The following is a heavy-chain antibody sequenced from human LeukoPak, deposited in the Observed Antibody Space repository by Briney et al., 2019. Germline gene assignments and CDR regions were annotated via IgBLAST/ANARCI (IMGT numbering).Heavy chain of an antibody. CDR2: IDWDDDK. Sequence: TLSLTCTVSGGSISSHYWSWIRQPPGKALEWFALIDWDDDKYYSTSLKTRLTISKDTSKNQVVLTMTNMDPVDTATYYCARTAATPHYYGMDVWGQGTTVTVSS. CDR1: GGSISSHY. CDR3: ARTAATPHYYGMDV. J-gene: IGHJ6*02. V-gene: IGHV2-70*18. D-gene: IGHD2-2*01.